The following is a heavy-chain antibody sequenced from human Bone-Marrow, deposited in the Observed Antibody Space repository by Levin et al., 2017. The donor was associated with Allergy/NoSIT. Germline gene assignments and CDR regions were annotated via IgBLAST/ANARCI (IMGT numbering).Heavy chain of an antibody. CDR2: INQDGSEK. CDR1: GFPFSSCW. V-gene: IGHV3-7*01. Sequence: GESLKISCAASGFPFSSCWMSWVRQAPGQGLEWVANINQDGSEKYYVDSVKGRFTISRDNAKNSLYLQMNNLRAEDTAVYYCARYSNSHNAFDIWGQGTMVAVSS. CDR3: ARYSNSHNAFDI. J-gene: IGHJ3*02. D-gene: IGHD6-13*01.